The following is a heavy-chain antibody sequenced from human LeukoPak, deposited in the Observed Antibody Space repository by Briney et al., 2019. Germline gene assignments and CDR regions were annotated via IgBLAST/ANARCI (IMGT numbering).Heavy chain of an antibody. CDR3: AVYQLLPEGDWFDP. D-gene: IGHD2-2*01. V-gene: IGHV3-74*01. CDR1: GFSFRTYW. Sequence: GGSLRLSCAASGFSFRTYWMYWVRQAPGKGLVWVSRINSDGSSTSYADSVKGRFTISRDNAKNTLYLQMNSLRAEDTAVYYCAVYQLLPEGDWFDPWGQGTLVTVSS. J-gene: IGHJ5*02. CDR2: INSDGSST.